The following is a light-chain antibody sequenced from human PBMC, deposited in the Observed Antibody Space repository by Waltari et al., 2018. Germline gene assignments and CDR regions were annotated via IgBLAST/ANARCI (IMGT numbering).Light chain of an antibody. J-gene: IGKJ2*01. CDR2: WAS. CDR1: QSALYSSDNKNY. CDR3: QQYYSTPYT. Sequence: DIVMTQSPDSLAVSLGERTSINCKASQSALYSSDNKNYLAWYGQNPGQPHNLLIYWASTRESGVPCRFSGSGSGTDFTLTISSLQAEDVAVYYCQQYYSTPYTFGQGTKLEIK. V-gene: IGKV4-1*01.